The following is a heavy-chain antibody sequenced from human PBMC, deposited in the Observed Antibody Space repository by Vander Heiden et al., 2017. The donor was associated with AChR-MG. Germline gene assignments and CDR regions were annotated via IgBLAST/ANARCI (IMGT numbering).Heavy chain of an antibody. D-gene: IGHD6-13*01. CDR1: GFIVSSNH. Sequence: EVQLVESGGGLIQPGGSLRLSCAASGFIVSSNHMSWVRQAPGKGLEWVSLIYSGGTTSYAESVKGRFTISRDNSKNTLFLQMNSLRAEDTAVYYCAREIGSSWPFDYWGQGTLVTVSS. J-gene: IGHJ4*02. CDR2: IYSGGTT. CDR3: AREIGSSWPFDY. V-gene: IGHV3-53*01.